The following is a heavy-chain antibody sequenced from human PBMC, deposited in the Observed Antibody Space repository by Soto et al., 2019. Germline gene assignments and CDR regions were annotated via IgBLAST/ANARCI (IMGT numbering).Heavy chain of an antibody. J-gene: IGHJ4*02. V-gene: IGHV1-69*13. CDR2: IGPIFGTA. Sequence: SVKVSCKXSGGTFSSYAISWVRPAAGHGLEWMGGIGPIFGTANDAQKFQGRVTITADESTSTAYMEVSSLRSEDTAVYYCARDLVGYYFDYWGQGTLVTVSS. CDR1: GGTFSSYA. D-gene: IGHD2-15*01. CDR3: ARDLVGYYFDY.